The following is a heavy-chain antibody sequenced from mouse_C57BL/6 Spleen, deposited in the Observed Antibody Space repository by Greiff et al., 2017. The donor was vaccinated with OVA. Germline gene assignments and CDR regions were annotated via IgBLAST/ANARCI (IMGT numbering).Heavy chain of an antibody. CDR2: ISGGGGNT. CDR3: ARPLYYGYDGFAY. D-gene: IGHD2-2*01. Sequence: EVQGVESGGGLVKPGGSLKLSCAASGFTFSSYTMSWVRQTPEKRLEWVATISGGGGNTYYPDSVKGRFTISRDNAKNTLYLQMSSLRSEDTALYYCARPLYYGYDGFAYWGQGTLVTVSA. J-gene: IGHJ3*01. CDR1: GFTFSSYT. V-gene: IGHV5-9*01.